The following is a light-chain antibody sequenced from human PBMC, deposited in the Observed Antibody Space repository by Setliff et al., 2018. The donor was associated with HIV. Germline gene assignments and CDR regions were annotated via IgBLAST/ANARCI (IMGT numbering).Light chain of an antibody. CDR1: QSVLYSSNNKNY. Sequence: DIVLTQSPDSLAVSLGERATINCKSSQSVLYSSNNKNYLAWYQQKPGQPPKLLIYWASTRESGVPDRFSGSGSGTDFTLTISSLQAEDVAVYYCQQYYSTPPYSFGQGTKVDNK. CDR2: WAS. V-gene: IGKV4-1*01. J-gene: IGKJ2*03. CDR3: QQYYSTPPYS.